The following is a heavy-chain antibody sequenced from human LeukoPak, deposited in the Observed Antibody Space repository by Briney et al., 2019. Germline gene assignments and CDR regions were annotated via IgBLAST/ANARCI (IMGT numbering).Heavy chain of an antibody. CDR2: INHSGST. CDR1: GGSISSSSAY. J-gene: IGHJ4*02. Sequence: SETPSLTCTVSGGSISSSSAYWGWPRQPPGKALECIGEINHSGSTNYNPSLKSRVTISVDTSKNQFSLKLSSVTAADTAVYYCARARGVLRFLEWLPYFDYWGQGTLVTVSS. D-gene: IGHD3-3*01. V-gene: IGHV4-39*07. CDR3: ARARGVLRFLEWLPYFDY.